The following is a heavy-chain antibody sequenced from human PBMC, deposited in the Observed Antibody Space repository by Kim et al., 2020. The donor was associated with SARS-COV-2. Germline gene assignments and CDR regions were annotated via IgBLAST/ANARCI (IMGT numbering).Heavy chain of an antibody. V-gene: IGHV3-33*01. J-gene: IGHJ4*02. Sequence: GGSLRLSCAASGFTFSSYGMHWVRQAPGKGLEWVAVIWYDGSNKYYADSVKGRFTISRDNSKNTLYLQMNSLRAEDTAVYYCARDIALFGSGSPPGGWGQGTLVTVSS. CDR2: IWYDGSNK. D-gene: IGHD3-10*01. CDR3: ARDIALFGSGSPPGG. CDR1: GFTFSSYG.